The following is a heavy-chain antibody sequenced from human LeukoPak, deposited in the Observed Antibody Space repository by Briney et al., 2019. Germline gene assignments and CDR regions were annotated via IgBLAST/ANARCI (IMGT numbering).Heavy chain of an antibody. CDR3: AQKVGSGSSNWFDP. CDR1: GGTFSSYA. V-gene: IGHV1-69*13. CDR2: IIPIFGTA. J-gene: IGHJ5*02. Sequence: SVKVSCKASGGTFSSYAISWVRQAPGQGLEWMGGIIPIFGTANYAQKFQGRVTITADESTSTAYMELSSLRSEDTAVYYCAQKVGSGSSNWFDPWGQGTLVTVTS. D-gene: IGHD3-10*01.